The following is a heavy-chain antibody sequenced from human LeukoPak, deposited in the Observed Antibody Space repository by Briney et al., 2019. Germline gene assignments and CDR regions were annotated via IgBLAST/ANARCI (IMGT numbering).Heavy chain of an antibody. Sequence: GGSLRLSCAASGFTFNCAMSWVRQAPGKGLEWVSSISGSGGSTYYADSVKGRFTISRDNSKKTLYLQMNSLRAEDTAVYYCAKGQSGTYPRVHFDYWGQGTLVTVSS. D-gene: IGHD1-26*01. CDR3: AKGQSGTYPRVHFDY. CDR2: ISGSGGST. V-gene: IGHV3-23*01. CDR1: GFTFNCA. J-gene: IGHJ4*02.